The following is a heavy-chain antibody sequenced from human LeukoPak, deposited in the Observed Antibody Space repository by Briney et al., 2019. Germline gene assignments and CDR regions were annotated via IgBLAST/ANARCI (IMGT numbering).Heavy chain of an antibody. CDR1: GGSISSSSYY. CDR3: ARFSSLRMVVTPGWFYMDV. V-gene: IGHV4-39*02. D-gene: IGHD4-23*01. J-gene: IGHJ6*03. CDR2: IYYSGST. Sequence: SETLSLTCTVSGGSISSSSYYWGWIRQPPGKGVEWIGSIYYSGSTYYNPSLKSRVTISVDTCKNHFSLKLSSVTAADTAVYYCARFSSLRMVVTPGWFYMDVWGKGTTVTVSS.